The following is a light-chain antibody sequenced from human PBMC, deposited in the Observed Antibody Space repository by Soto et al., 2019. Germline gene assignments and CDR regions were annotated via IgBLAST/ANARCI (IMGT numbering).Light chain of an antibody. J-gene: IGKJ2*01. CDR2: GAA. CDR1: QTVSSRY. Sequence: EIVLTQSPGTLSLSPGERATLSCRASQTVSSRYLAWYQQKPGQAPRLLMYGAANRATGIPDRFSGSESGTDFTLTISRLEPEDFAVYFCQQYGRSPPFTFGKGTKVEIK. V-gene: IGKV3-20*01. CDR3: QQYGRSPPFT.